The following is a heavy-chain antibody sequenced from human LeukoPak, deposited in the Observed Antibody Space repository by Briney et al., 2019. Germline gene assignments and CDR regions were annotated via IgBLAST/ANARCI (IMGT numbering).Heavy chain of an antibody. CDR2: IIPILGTA. CDR1: GGTFSSYA. V-gene: IGHV1-69*13. CDR3: ARDHNRLDYHDSSGYSFDY. Sequence: GASVKVSCKASGGTFSSYAISWVRQAPGQGLEWMGGIIPILGTANYAQKFQGRVTITADESTSTAYMELSSLRSEDTTVYYCARDHNRLDYHDSSGYSFDYWGQGTLVTVSS. D-gene: IGHD3-22*01. J-gene: IGHJ4*02.